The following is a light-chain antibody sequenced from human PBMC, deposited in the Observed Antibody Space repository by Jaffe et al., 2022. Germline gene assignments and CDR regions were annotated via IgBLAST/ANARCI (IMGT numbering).Light chain of an antibody. CDR2: DAN. V-gene: IGLV2-23*02. CDR3: CSYAGGSTFV. Sequence: QSALTQPAFVSGSPGQSVTISCIGTSSDVGSYNFVSWYQQDPGKAPKLMIYDANKRPSGVSNRFSGSKSGNTASLTISGLQAEDEADYYCCSYAGGSTFVFGGGTKLTVL. J-gene: IGLJ3*02. CDR1: SSDVGSYNF.